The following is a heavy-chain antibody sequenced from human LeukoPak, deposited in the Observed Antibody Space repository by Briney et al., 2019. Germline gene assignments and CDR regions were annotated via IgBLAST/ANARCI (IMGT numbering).Heavy chain of an antibody. CDR1: GFTVSSNY. CDR3: ARDPRNAGVFDY. V-gene: IGHV3-53*01. J-gene: IGHJ4*02. Sequence: PGGSLRLSCAASGFTVSSNYMSWVRQAPGKGLEWLSVIYVGGSTFYADSVKGRFTISRDNSKNTLYLQMNSLRADDTAVYYCARDPRNAGVFDYWGQGTLVTVSS. CDR2: IYVGGST. D-gene: IGHD2-2*01.